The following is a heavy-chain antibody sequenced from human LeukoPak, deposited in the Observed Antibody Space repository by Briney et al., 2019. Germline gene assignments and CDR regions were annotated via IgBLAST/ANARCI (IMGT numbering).Heavy chain of an antibody. Sequence: GGSLRLSCAASGSTFSGYWMHWVRQAPGKGLVWVSHIDGDGSRTTYADSVKGRFTISRDNAKNSLYLQMNSLRDEDTAVYYCARGAIRYSDYWGQGTLVTVSS. CDR3: ARGAIRYSDY. CDR1: GSTFSGYW. J-gene: IGHJ4*02. D-gene: IGHD3-9*01. CDR2: IDGDGSRT. V-gene: IGHV3-74*01.